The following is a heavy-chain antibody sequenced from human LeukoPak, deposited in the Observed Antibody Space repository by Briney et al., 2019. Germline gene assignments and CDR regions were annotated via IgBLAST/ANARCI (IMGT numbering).Heavy chain of an antibody. CDR2: ISRNSTYI. Sequence: GGSLRLSCAASGFTFSSYIMNWVRQAPGKGLEWVGSISRNSTYIHYADSVKGRFTISRDNARNSLFLQMNSLRAEDTAVYYCAKDLRYCSSTTCYYSGMDVWGQGTTVTVSS. V-gene: IGHV3-21*04. CDR1: GFTFSSYI. D-gene: IGHD2-2*01. J-gene: IGHJ6*02. CDR3: AKDLRYCSSTTCYYSGMDV.